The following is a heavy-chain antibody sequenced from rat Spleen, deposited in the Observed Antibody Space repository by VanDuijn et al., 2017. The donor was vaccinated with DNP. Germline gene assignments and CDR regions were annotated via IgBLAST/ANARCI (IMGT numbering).Heavy chain of an antibody. CDR1: GFTFSKYG. J-gene: IGHJ2*01. CDR3: ARGGRSYFDY. D-gene: IGHD1-11*01. Sequence: EVQLVESGGGLVQPGRSLKLSCAASGFTFSKYGMAWVRQAPTQGLEWVASISTNGGNSYYRDSVKGRFTISRDNAKSTLYLQMNSLRSEDMASYYCARGGRSYFDYWGQGVMVTVSS. V-gene: IGHV5S13*01. CDR2: ISTNGGNS.